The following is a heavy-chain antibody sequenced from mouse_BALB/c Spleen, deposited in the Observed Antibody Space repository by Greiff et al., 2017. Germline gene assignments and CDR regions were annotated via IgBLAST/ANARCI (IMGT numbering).Heavy chain of an antibody. D-gene: IGHD1-1*01. Sequence: DVQLQESGGGLVKPGGSLKLSCAASGFTFSSYAMSWVRQTPEKRLEWVATISSGGSYTYYPDSVKGRFTISRDNAKNTLYLQMSSLRSEDTAMYYCARPDYGSSYEFAYWGQGTLVTVSA. V-gene: IGHV5-9-3*01. J-gene: IGHJ3*01. CDR3: ARPDYGSSYEFAY. CDR1: GFTFSSYA. CDR2: ISSGGSYT.